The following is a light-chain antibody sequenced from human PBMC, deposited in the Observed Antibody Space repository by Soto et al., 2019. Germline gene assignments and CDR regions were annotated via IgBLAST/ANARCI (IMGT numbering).Light chain of an antibody. V-gene: IGKV1-5*03. CDR3: QQYNSPIT. J-gene: IGKJ5*01. Sequence: DIQMTQSPSTLSASVGDRVTITCRASQSISSWMAWYQQKPGKAPKLLIYKASSLGSGVPSRFSGIGSGTEFTLTISSLQPDDFATYYCQQYNSPITFGQGTRLEIK. CDR1: QSISSW. CDR2: KAS.